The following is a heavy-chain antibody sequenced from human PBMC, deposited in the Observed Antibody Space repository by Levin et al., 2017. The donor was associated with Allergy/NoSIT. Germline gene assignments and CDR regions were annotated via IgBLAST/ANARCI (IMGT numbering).Heavy chain of an antibody. CDR3: ARVTPRHEKGAFDI. CDR1: GFTFSTYW. Sequence: GGSLRLSCEASGFTFSTYWMAWVRQAPGKGLEWVANIKEDGSEKKYVDSVRGRFAISRDNARNSLYLQMDSLRAEDTAIYYCARVTPRHEKGAFDIWGQGTKVTVSS. V-gene: IGHV3-7*01. CDR2: IKEDGSEK. J-gene: IGHJ3*02.